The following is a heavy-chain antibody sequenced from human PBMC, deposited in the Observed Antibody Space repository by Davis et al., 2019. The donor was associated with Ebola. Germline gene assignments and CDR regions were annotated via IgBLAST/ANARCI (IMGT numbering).Heavy chain of an antibody. D-gene: IGHD6-6*01. CDR1: GGSISSGTYY. Sequence: SETLSLTCSVSGGSISSGTYYWGWVRQPPGKGLEWIGSIYYDGRTYYRSSLEGRVTILLDTSKNQFSLNLRSVTAADTAVYFCARLSGLFSSSSGALYFDLWGRGTLVSVSS. CDR3: ARLSGLFSSSSGALYFDL. J-gene: IGHJ2*01. V-gene: IGHV4-39*07. CDR2: IYYDGRT.